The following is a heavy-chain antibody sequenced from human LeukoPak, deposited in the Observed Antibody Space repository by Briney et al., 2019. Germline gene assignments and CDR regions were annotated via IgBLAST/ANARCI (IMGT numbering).Heavy chain of an antibody. Sequence: PAGSLTLSCVASGFTFSGYAMNWVPQAPGKGLEWVSVISEGGTSTYYADPAKGRFTISRDNSRNTVYLQMNGLRAEDTAVYYCAKRGASPRREYDNWGQGTLVTVSS. J-gene: IGHJ4*02. D-gene: IGHD2/OR15-2a*01. CDR1: GFTFSGYA. V-gene: IGHV3-23*01. CDR3: AKRGASPRREYDN. CDR2: ISEGGTST.